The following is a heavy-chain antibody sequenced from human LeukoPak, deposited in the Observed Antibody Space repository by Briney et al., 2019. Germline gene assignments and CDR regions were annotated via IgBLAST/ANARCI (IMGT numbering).Heavy chain of an antibody. CDR2: INPNSGTT. V-gene: IGHV1-2*02. D-gene: IGHD1-26*01. CDR1: GYNFTGYY. Sequence: ASVKVSCKASGYNFTGYYLHWVRRAPGQGLEWMGWINPNSGTTDYAQKFQGRVTLTRDTSSTTAYMEMTGLTSDDTAVYYCARGGRSWDYWGQGTLVTVSS. J-gene: IGHJ4*02. CDR3: ARGGRSWDY.